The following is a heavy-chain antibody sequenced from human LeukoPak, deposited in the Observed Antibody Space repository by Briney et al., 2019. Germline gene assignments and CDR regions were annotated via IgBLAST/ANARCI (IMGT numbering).Heavy chain of an antibody. CDR1: GDSISSGNW. Sequence: SDTLSLTCAVSGDSISSGNWWGWIRQPPGKGLEWIGYIYYGGSTYYNPSLKSRVTMSVDTSKNQFSLKLSSVTAVDTAVYYCARTLSGSYHYFDYWGQGTLVTVSS. V-gene: IGHV4-28*01. J-gene: IGHJ4*02. CDR3: ARTLSGSYHYFDY. D-gene: IGHD1-26*01. CDR2: IYYGGST.